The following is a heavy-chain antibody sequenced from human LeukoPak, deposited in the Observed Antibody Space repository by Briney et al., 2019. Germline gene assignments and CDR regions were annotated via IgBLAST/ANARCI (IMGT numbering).Heavy chain of an antibody. Sequence: SETLSLTCAASGCSITDYIWSWVRQPPGKGLEWIGYISYSGSTNYNPSLKSRVTVSVDTSKNQFSLMPSSVTAADTAVYYCGRTAEYYASSCYYHHWYLDLWGPGTLVTVSS. D-gene: IGHD3-22*01. CDR2: ISYSGST. CDR1: GCSITDYI. CDR3: GRTAEYYASSCYYHHWYLDL. J-gene: IGHJ2*01. V-gene: IGHV4-59*08.